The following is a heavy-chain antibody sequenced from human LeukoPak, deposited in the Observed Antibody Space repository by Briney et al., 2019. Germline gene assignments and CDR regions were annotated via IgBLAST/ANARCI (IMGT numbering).Heavy chain of an antibody. CDR1: GFTFSSYW. V-gene: IGHV3-48*04. J-gene: IGHJ4*02. CDR3: ARLSSSGWYEDY. D-gene: IGHD6-19*01. Sequence: GGSLRLSCAASGFTFSSYWMSWVRQAPGKGLGGVSYISSSGSTIYYADSVKGRFTISRDNAKNSLYVQINSLRAEDTAVYYCARLSSSGWYEDYWGQGTLVTVSS. CDR2: ISSSGSTI.